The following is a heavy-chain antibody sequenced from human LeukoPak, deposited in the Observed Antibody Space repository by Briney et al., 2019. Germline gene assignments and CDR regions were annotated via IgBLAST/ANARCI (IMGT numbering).Heavy chain of an antibody. Sequence: GESLKIPCKGSGYSFTSYWIGWVRQMPGKGLEWMGIIYPGDSDTRYSPSFQGQVTISADKSISTAYLQWSGLKASDTAMYYCTRLHPSIWYSDYWGQGTLVTVSS. CDR1: GYSFTSYW. J-gene: IGHJ4*02. CDR3: TRLHPSIWYSDY. CDR2: IYPGDSDT. V-gene: IGHV5-51*01. D-gene: IGHD2-21*01.